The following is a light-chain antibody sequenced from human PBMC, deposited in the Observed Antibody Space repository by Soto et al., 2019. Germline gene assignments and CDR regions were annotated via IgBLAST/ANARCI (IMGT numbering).Light chain of an antibody. J-gene: IGLJ2*01. CDR2: VVS. CDR1: SSDVGRYNY. CDR3: ASYTTGSTLVV. V-gene: IGLV2-14*01. Sequence: QSALTQPASVSGSPGQSITISCTGTSSDVGRYNYVSWYQQHPGKAPKLMIYVVSSRPSGVSNRFSGSKSGNTAFLTISGLQAEDEADYYCASYTTGSTLVVFGGGTKVNVL.